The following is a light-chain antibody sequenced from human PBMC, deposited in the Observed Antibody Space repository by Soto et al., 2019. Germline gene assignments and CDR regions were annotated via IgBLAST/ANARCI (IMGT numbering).Light chain of an antibody. CDR3: QQSNSSPGT. CDR1: QSISPY. V-gene: IGKV1-39*01. J-gene: IGKJ1*01. CDR2: TAS. Sequence: DIQMTQSPSSLSASVGDRVTITCRASQSISPYLNWYQQKPGKAPKLLIFTASNLQSGVPSRFRGSGSGTEYPLTINSVQPEDFATYYCQQSNSSPGTFGQGTKLEI.